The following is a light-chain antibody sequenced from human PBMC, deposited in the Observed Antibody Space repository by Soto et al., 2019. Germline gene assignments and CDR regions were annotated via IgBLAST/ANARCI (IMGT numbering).Light chain of an antibody. V-gene: IGKV3-15*01. CDR1: QSLNSN. CDR2: GAS. J-gene: IGKJ1*01. CDR3: QQYNNWWT. Sequence: ILMTQSPATLSVSPGERVTLSCRASQSLNSNLAWYQQRPGQAPRLLIYGASTRATGIPARFSGSGSGTEFTLTSSGLQSEDFAVYYCQQYNNWWTFGQGTKVEIK.